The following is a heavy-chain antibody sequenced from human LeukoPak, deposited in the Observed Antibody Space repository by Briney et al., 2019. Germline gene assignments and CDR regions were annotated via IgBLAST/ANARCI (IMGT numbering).Heavy chain of an antibody. J-gene: IGHJ4*02. CDR1: GFTFSSYG. CDR2: ISYDGSNK. V-gene: IGHV3-30*18. CDR3: AKDYRGFGELSYYFDY. D-gene: IGHD3-10*01. Sequence: GRSLRLSCAASGFTFSSYGMHWVRQAPGKGLEWVVVISYDGSNKYYADSVKGRFTISRDNSKNTLYLQMNSLRAEDTAVYYCAKDYRGFGELSYYFDYWGEGPLVTVSS.